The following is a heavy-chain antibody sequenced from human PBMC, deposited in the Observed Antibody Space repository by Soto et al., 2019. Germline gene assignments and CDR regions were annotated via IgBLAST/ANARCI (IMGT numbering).Heavy chain of an antibody. CDR1: GGTFSSYA. Sequence: QVQLVQSGAEVKKPGSSVKVSCKASGGTFSSYAISWVRQAPGQGLEWMGGIIPIFGTANYAQKFQGRVTITADESTSTAYMELSSLSSEDTAVYYCARAVDYYDSSGYYYFGYWGQGTLVTVSS. V-gene: IGHV1-69*01. CDR2: IIPIFGTA. D-gene: IGHD3-22*01. J-gene: IGHJ4*02. CDR3: ARAVDYYDSSGYYYFGY.